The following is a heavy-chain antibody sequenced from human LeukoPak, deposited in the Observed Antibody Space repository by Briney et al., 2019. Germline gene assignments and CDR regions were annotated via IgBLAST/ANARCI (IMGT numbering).Heavy chain of an antibody. Sequence: SETLSLTRTVSGGSISSYYWSWIRQPAGKGLEWIGRIYTSGSTNYNPSLKSQVTISVDTSKNQFSLKLSSVTAADTAVYYCARSTTVAYYYYYYMDVWGKGTTVTVSS. D-gene: IGHD4-23*01. CDR1: GGSISSYY. V-gene: IGHV4-4*07. CDR3: ARSTTVAYYYYYYMDV. CDR2: IYTSGST. J-gene: IGHJ6*03.